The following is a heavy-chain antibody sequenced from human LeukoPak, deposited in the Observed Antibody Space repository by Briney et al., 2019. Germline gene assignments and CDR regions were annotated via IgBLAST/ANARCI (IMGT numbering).Heavy chain of an antibody. CDR3: ARASRYSSLND. V-gene: IGHV4-34*01. CDR1: GGSFSGYY. J-gene: IGHJ4*02. CDR2: INHSGST. D-gene: IGHD6-6*01. Sequence: SETLSLTCAVYGGSFSGYYWSWIRQPPGKGLEWIGEINHSGSTNYNPSLKSRVTISVDTSKNQFSLKLSSVTAADTAVYYCARASRYSSLNDWGQGTLVTVSS.